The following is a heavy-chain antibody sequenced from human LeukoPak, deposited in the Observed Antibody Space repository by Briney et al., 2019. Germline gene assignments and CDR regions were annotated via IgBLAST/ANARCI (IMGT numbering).Heavy chain of an antibody. CDR3: ARVGTMIVVVIT. CDR1: RFTFSTYA. V-gene: IGHV3-23*01. Sequence: PGGSLRLSCAASRFTFSTYAMSWVRQAPGKGLEWISTIANGGGSTYYADSVKGRFTISRDNSKNTLYLQMNSLRSEGTAVYYCARVGTMIVVVITWGQGTLVTVSS. J-gene: IGHJ4*02. CDR2: IANGGGST. D-gene: IGHD3-22*01.